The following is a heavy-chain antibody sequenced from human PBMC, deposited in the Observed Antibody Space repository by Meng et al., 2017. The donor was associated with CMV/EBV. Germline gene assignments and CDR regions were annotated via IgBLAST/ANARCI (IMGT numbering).Heavy chain of an antibody. V-gene: IGHV1-2*02. J-gene: IGHJ5*02. D-gene: IGHD3-10*01. CDR3: ARDRSITMVRGVMGWFDP. CDR2: INPNSGGT. Sequence: QVQLVQSGAEVKKPGASVTVPCKASGYPFTGYYMHWVRQAPGQRLEWMGWINPNSGGTNYAQKFQGRVTMTRDTSISTAYMELSRLRSDDTAVYYCARDRSITMVRGVMGWFDPWGQGTMVTVSS. CDR1: GYPFTGYY.